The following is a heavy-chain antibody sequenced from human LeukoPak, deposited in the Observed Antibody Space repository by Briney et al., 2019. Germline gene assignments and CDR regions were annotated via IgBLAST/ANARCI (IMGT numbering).Heavy chain of an antibody. CDR3: ARVSDGSGSHTDY. Sequence: PGGSLRLSCAASGFILSEYCMSWIRQAPGKGLEWVSYISNSGSMIYYGDSVKGRFTISRDNAKNSLYLQMNSLRAEDTAVYYCARVSDGSGSHTDYWGQGTLVTVSS. V-gene: IGHV3-11*04. J-gene: IGHJ4*02. D-gene: IGHD3-10*01. CDR2: ISNSGSMI. CDR1: GFILSEYC.